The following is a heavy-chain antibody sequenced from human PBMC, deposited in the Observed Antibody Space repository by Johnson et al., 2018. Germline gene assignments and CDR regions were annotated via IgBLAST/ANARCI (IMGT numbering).Heavy chain of an antibody. Sequence: QVQLQESGPGLVKPSETLSLTCSVSGGSTSSGSYFWSWIRQPAGRGLEWIGRIHANGSTNYNPSLKSRVTILVDTSKNQFSLKLSSVTAAATAVYYCSGEGKLLWFGELTPSFCYWGQGTLVTVSS. V-gene: IGHV4-61*02. CDR3: SGEGKLLWFGELTPSFCY. J-gene: IGHJ4*02. D-gene: IGHD3-10*01. CDR1: GGSTSSGSYF. CDR2: IHANGST.